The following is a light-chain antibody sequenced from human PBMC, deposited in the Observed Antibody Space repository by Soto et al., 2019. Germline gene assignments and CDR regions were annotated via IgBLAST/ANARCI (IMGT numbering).Light chain of an antibody. V-gene: IGKV3-11*01. Sequence: EIVLTQSPATLSLSPGERATLSCRASQSVSSYLAWYQQKPGQAPRLLIYDASNRATGIPARFSGSGSGTDFTLTICSLEPEDFAVHYGQQRSNWPPLTFGGGTKVEIK. J-gene: IGKJ4*02. CDR2: DAS. CDR1: QSVSSY. CDR3: QQRSNWPPLT.